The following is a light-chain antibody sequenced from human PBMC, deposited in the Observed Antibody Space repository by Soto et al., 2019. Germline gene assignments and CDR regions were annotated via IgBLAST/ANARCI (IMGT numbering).Light chain of an antibody. CDR1: NPDVGGYNY. CDR3: TSYTPTGALV. V-gene: IGLV2-14*01. J-gene: IGLJ6*01. Sequence: QSVLTQPASVSGSPGQSITVSCTGTNPDVGGYNYVSWYQHRPGKAPRLMIYEVRNRLSGVSNRFSGSKSGNTASLTISGLQSEDEADYYCTSYTPTGALVFGSGTKLTVL. CDR2: EVR.